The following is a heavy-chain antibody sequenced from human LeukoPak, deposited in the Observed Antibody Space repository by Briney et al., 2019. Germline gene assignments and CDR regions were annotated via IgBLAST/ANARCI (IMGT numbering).Heavy chain of an antibody. J-gene: IGHJ5*02. CDR2: NSYSGST. V-gene: IGHV4-59*08. D-gene: IGHD1-26*01. Sequence: SETLSLTCTVSGGSISSYYWSWIRQPPGKGLEWIGYNSYSGSTNYNPSLKSRVTISIDTSKNQFSLKLASLTAADTAVYYCARRPIVGSTGFYFDPWGPGTLVTVSS. CDR1: GGSISSYY. CDR3: ARRPIVGSTGFYFDP.